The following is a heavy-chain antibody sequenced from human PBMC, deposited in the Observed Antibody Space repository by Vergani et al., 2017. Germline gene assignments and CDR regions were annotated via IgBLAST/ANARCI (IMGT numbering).Heavy chain of an antibody. V-gene: IGHV3-21*01. J-gene: IGHJ4*02. CDR3: AREGDDYFGKFDY. D-gene: IGHD2/OR15-2a*01. Sequence: EVQLVESGGGLVKPGGSLRLSCAASGFTFSSYSMNWVRQAPGKGLEWVSSISSSSSYIYYADSVKGRFTISRDNAKNTLYLQMNSLRAEDTAVYYCAREGDDYFGKFDYWGQGTLVTVSS. CDR1: GFTFSSYS. CDR2: ISSSSSYI.